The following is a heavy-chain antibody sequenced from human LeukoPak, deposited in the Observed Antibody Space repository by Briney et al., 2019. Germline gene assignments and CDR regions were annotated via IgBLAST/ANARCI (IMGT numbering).Heavy chain of an antibody. D-gene: IGHD3-22*01. CDR2: VFHTGVT. CDR1: GGSLEGLY. Sequence: SETLSLTCTVSGGSLEGLYWSWIRQSPVKGLEWIWNVFHTGVTSYNLSLKSRVTISVDTSRNQFSLTMTSMTAADTAIYYCTRGGGSGYYFGIPRYYFDAWGQGVLVTVSS. J-gene: IGHJ4*02. V-gene: IGHV4-59*11. CDR3: TRGGGSGYYFGIPRYYFDA.